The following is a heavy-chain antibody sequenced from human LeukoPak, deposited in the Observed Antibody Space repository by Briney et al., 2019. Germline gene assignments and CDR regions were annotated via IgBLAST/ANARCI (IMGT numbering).Heavy chain of an antibody. Sequence: GASVKVSCKASGYTFTSYEINWVRQATGQGLEWMGWMNPNSGNTDFSQKFQGRVTLTRNTSISTAYMEVSSLRSDDTAVYYCASSNWNYFDYWGQGTLVTVSS. CDR2: MNPNSGNT. J-gene: IGHJ4*02. CDR3: ASSNWNYFDY. CDR1: GYTFTSYE. V-gene: IGHV1-8*03. D-gene: IGHD1-1*01.